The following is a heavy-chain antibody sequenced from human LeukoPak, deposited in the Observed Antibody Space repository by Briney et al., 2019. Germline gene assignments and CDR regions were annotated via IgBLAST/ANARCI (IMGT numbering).Heavy chain of an antibody. CDR3: AKDHYWSIDY. V-gene: IGHV3-74*01. J-gene: IGHJ4*02. Sequence: GGSLRLSCAASGFDFSSNWMHWVRHAPGQGLVWVSRVKGDGISTNYADSVKGRLTISRDIAKNTLYLQMNSLRAEDTGVYYCAKDHYWSIDYWGRGTLVTVSS. CDR1: GFDFSSNW. D-gene: IGHD3-3*01. CDR2: VKGDGIST.